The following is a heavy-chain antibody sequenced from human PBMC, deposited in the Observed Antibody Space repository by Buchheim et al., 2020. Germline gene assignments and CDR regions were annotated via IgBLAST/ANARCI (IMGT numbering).Heavy chain of an antibody. CDR3: ARDGDYYDSSGYTN. J-gene: IGHJ4*02. CDR1: GFTFSSYS. V-gene: IGHV3-48*04. D-gene: IGHD3-22*01. Sequence: EVQLVESGGGLVQPGGSLRLSCAASGFTFSSYSMNWVRQAPGKGLEWVSYISSSSSTIYYADSVKGRFAISRDNAKNSLYLQMNSLRAEDTAVYYCARDGDYYDSSGYTNWGQGTL. CDR2: ISSSSSTI.